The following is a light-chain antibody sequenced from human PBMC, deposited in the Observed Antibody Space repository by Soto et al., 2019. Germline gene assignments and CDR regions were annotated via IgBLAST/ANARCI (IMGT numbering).Light chain of an antibody. Sequence: EIVLTQSPATLSLSPGERATLSCRASQSVNSDLAWYQQKPGQAPRLLIFDASNRATGIPARFSGSGSGTDFTLSISSLEPEDFAVYYCQQRSGWPPLFTFGPGTIVDIK. CDR2: DAS. J-gene: IGKJ3*01. CDR3: QQRSGWPPLFT. CDR1: QSVNSD. V-gene: IGKV3-11*01.